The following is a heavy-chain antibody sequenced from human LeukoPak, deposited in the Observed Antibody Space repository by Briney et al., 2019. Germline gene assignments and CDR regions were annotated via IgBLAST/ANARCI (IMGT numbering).Heavy chain of an antibody. CDR2: INGSSSDT. V-gene: IGHV3-11*03. J-gene: IGHJ5*02. CDR1: GFTFSDYY. Sequence: GGSLRLSCAASGFTFSDYYMTWIRQAPGRGLEWISYINGSSSDTNYADSVRGRFTISRDNAKNSLYLLMNSLRVEDTAVYYCARRGTTYCTVDSCHPDWFDPWGQGTLVTVSS. CDR3: ARRGTTYCTVDSCHPDWFDP. D-gene: IGHD2-15*01.